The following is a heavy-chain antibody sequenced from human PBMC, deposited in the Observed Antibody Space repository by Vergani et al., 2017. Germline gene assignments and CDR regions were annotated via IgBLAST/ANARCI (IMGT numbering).Heavy chain of an antibody. CDR3: AIVADYYDSSGYYLDY. CDR1: GGTFSSYA. D-gene: IGHD3-22*01. J-gene: IGHJ4*02. Sequence: QVQLVQSGAEVKKPGSSVKVSCKASGGTFSSYALNWVRQAPGQGLEWMGSIIPSLATTIYAQKFQGRVTITADESTSTAYMELSSLKSEDTALYYCAIVADYYDSSGYYLDYWGQGTLVTVSS. V-gene: IGHV1-69*11. CDR2: IIPSLATT.